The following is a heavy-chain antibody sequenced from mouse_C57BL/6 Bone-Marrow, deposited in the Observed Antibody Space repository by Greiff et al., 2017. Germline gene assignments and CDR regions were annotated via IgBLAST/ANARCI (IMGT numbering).Heavy chain of an antibody. CDR1: GFNIKDDY. D-gene: IGHD2-3*01. Sequence: EVQLQQSGAELVRPGASVKLSCTASGFNIKDDYIHWVKQRPEQGLEWIGWIDPEIGDTEYASKFPGKATITSNTSSNTAYLQFSSLTSEDTAVYYCSSFDGSYYDFWGRGNPLTVAS. CDR3: SSFDGSYYDF. V-gene: IGHV14-4*01. CDR2: IDPEIGDT. J-gene: IGHJ2*01.